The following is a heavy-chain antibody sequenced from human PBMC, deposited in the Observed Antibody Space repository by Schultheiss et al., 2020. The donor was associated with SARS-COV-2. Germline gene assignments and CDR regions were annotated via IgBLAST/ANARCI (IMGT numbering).Heavy chain of an antibody. CDR1: GFTFSSYG. J-gene: IGHJ3*02. Sequence: GGSLRLSCAASGFTFSSYGMHWVRQAPGKGLEWVAVISYDGSNKYYADSVKGRFTISRDNSKNTLYLQMNSLRAEDTAVYYCAKCDSGSYFDAFDIWGQGTMVTVSS. V-gene: IGHV3-30*18. D-gene: IGHD1-26*01. CDR3: AKCDSGSYFDAFDI. CDR2: ISYDGSNK.